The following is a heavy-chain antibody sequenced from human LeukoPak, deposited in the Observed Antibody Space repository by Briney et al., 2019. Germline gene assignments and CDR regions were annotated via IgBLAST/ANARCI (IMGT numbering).Heavy chain of an antibody. CDR2: INPNSGGT. Sequence: GASVKVSCKASGYTFTGYYMHWVRQAPGQGLEWMGWINPNSGGTNYAQKFQGRVTMTRDTSISTAYMEPSRLRSDDTAVYYCARDYRYYVHGAMDVWGKGTTVTVSS. V-gene: IGHV1-2*02. CDR1: GYTFTGYY. D-gene: IGHD3-16*01. CDR3: ARDYRYYVHGAMDV. J-gene: IGHJ6*04.